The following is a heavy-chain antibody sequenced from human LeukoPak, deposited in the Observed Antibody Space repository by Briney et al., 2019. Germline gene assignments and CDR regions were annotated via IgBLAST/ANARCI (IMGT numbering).Heavy chain of an antibody. Sequence: SETLSLTCTVSGGSISSYYWSWIRQPAGKGLEWIGRIYTSGSTNYNPSLKSRVTMSVDTSKNQFSLKLSSVTAADTAVYYCARARYYYDSSGYYLVAFDIWGQGTMVTVSS. CDR2: IYTSGST. CDR1: GGSISSYY. J-gene: IGHJ3*02. V-gene: IGHV4-4*07. D-gene: IGHD3-22*01. CDR3: ARARYYYDSSGYYLVAFDI.